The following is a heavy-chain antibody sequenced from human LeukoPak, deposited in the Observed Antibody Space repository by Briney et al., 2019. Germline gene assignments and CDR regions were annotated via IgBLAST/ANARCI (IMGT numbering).Heavy chain of an antibody. CDR3: ARGGDIVVVPAAMENWFDP. V-gene: IGHV1-69*13. J-gene: IGHJ5*02. CDR1: GGTFSSYA. CDR2: IIPIFGTA. D-gene: IGHD2-2*01. Sequence: GASVKVSCKASGGTFSSYAISWVRQAPGQGLEWMGGIIPIFGTANYAQKFQGRVTITADESTSTAYMELSSLRSEDTAVYYCARGGDIVVVPAAMENWFDPWGQGTLVTVSS.